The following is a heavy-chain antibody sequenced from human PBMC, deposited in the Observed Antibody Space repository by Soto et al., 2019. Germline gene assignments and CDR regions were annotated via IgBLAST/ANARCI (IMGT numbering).Heavy chain of an antibody. Sequence: EVQLVESGGGLVKPGGSLRLSCAASGFTFSSYSMNWVRQAPGKGLEWVSSISSSSSYIYYADSVKGRFTIYRDNAKKSLYLQMNSPRAEDTAVYYWSRENVDSSGYYAQLGYWGQGTLVSVSS. CDR1: GFTFSSYS. J-gene: IGHJ4*02. D-gene: IGHD3-22*01. V-gene: IGHV3-21*01. CDR3: SRENVDSSGYYAQLGY. CDR2: ISSSSSYI.